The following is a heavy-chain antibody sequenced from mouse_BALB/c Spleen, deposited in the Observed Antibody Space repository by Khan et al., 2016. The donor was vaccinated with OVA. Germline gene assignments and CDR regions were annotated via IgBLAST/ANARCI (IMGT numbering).Heavy chain of an antibody. Sequence: EVKLLESGPGQVKPSQSLSLTCTVTGYSITTDYAWNWIRQFPGNKLEWMGYISYSGNTKYNPSLKSRISITRETSKNQFFLQLKSVTTEDTARYYCARVYGGDFDYWGQGTTLTVSS. J-gene: IGHJ2*01. CDR1: GYSITTDYA. CDR3: ARVYGGDFDY. V-gene: IGHV3-2*02. D-gene: IGHD1-1*01. CDR2: ISYSGNT.